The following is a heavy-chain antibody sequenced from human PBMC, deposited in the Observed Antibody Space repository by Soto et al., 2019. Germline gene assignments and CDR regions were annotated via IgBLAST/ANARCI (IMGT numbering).Heavy chain of an antibody. CDR2: IGGSGTTI. J-gene: IGHJ4*02. CDR1: GCTFSSYI. CDR3: AKDRGGAGWPLFDS. Sequence: PGGSLRLSCAASGCTFSSYIMNWVRQAPGKGLEWVSLIGGSGTTIFYADSVKGRFTIFRDNAKNSVYLQMDSLRDEDTAVYYCAKDRGGAGWPLFDSWGQGTLVTVSS. V-gene: IGHV3-48*02. D-gene: IGHD6-19*01.